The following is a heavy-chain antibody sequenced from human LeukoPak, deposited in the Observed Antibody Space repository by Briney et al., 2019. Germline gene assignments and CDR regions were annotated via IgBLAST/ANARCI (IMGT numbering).Heavy chain of an antibody. CDR1: GGSISSGGYY. CDR3: ARVGYGDRSFPASFDY. CDR2: IYYSGST. Sequence: SETLSLTCTVSGGSISSGGYYWSWIRQHPGKGLEWTGYIYYSGSTYYNPSLKSRVTISVDTSKNQFSLKLSSVTAADTAVYYCARVGYGDRSFPASFDYWGQGTLVTVSS. D-gene: IGHD4-17*01. V-gene: IGHV4-31*03. J-gene: IGHJ4*02.